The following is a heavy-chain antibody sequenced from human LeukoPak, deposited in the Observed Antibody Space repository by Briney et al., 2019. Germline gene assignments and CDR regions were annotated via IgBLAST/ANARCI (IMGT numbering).Heavy chain of an antibody. CDR3: ARGLGYDYVWGSYRYTRALDY. CDR1: GGSISSYY. V-gene: IGHV4-59*12. J-gene: IGHJ4*02. D-gene: IGHD3-16*02. CDR2: IYYSGST. Sequence: SETLSLTCTVSGGSISSYYWSWIRQPPGKGLEWIGYIYYSGSTNYNPSLKSRVTISVDTSKNQFSLKLSSVTAADTAVYYCARGLGYDYVWGSYRYTRALDYWGQGTLVTVSS.